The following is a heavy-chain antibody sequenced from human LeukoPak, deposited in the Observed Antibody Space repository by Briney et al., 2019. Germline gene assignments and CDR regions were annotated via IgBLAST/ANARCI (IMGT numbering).Heavy chain of an antibody. Sequence: GGCLRLSCAASGFTFSSYAMSWVRQAPGKGLEWVSGISGSGGSTYYADSVKGRFTISRDNSENTLYLQMNSLRAEDTAVYYCAKEGSYSGGGQFDYWGQGTLVTVSS. V-gene: IGHV3-23*01. CDR3: AKEGSYSGGGQFDY. D-gene: IGHD1-26*01. J-gene: IGHJ4*02. CDR1: GFTFSSYA. CDR2: ISGSGGST.